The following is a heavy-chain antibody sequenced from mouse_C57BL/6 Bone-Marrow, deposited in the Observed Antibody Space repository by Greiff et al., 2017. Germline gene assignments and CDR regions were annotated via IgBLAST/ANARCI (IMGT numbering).Heavy chain of an antibody. V-gene: IGHV1-54*01. CDR3: ARRLPWFAY. Sequence: QVQLQQSGAELVRPGTSVKVSCKASGYAFTNYLIEWVKQRPGQGLEWIGVINPGSGGTNYNEKFKGKATLTADKSSSTAYMQLSSLTSEDSAVYFCARRLPWFAYWGQGTLVTVSA. D-gene: IGHD6-1*01. J-gene: IGHJ3*01. CDR1: GYAFTNYL. CDR2: INPGSGGT.